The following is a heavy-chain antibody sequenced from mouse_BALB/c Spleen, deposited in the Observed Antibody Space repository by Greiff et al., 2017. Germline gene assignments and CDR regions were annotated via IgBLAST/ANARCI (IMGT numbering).Heavy chain of an antibody. CDR2: ISSGGSYT. CDR3: TRAGYYRYDERFAY. J-gene: IGHJ3*01. CDR1: GFTFSSYT. V-gene: IGHV5-6-4*01. D-gene: IGHD2-14*01. Sequence: EVQLVESGGGLVKPGGSLKLSCAASGFTFSSYTMSWVRQTPEKRLEWVATISSGGSYTYYPDSVKGRFTISRDNAKNTLYLQMSSLKSEDTAMYYCTRAGYYRYDERFAYWGQGTLVTVSA.